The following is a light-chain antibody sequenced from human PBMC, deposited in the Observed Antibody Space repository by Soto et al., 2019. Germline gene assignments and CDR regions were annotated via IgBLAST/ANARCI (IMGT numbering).Light chain of an antibody. Sequence: QSALTQPASVSGSPGQSIAISCTGTSTDVGGYNYVSWYQQHPGKAPKLMIYEVSNRPSGVSNRFSGAKSGNTASPTISGLQAEDEADYYCSSYTSDSTLVFGGGTQLTVL. CDR1: STDVGGYNY. V-gene: IGLV2-14*01. CDR3: SSYTSDSTLV. CDR2: EVS. J-gene: IGLJ3*02.